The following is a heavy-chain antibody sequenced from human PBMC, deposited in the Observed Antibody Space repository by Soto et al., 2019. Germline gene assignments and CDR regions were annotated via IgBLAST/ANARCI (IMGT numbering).Heavy chain of an antibody. Sequence: EVQLLESGGGLVQPGGSLRLSCAASGFSFSDYAMTWVRQAPGKGLEWVSTIIDNGGSTYYADSVKGRFTISRDNSKKTLYLQMNSLRAEDTAVYHCAKGLVSAAKTSLNDYWGQGTLVTVSS. D-gene: IGHD2-2*01. CDR3: AKGLVSAAKTSLNDY. J-gene: IGHJ4*02. V-gene: IGHV3-23*01. CDR1: GFSFSDYA. CDR2: IIDNGGST.